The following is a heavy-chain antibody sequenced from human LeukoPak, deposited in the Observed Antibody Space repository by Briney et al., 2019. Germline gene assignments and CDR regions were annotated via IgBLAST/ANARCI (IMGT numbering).Heavy chain of an antibody. CDR1: GYTFNTYG. CDR2: ISPYNGNT. Sequence: ASVKVSCKASGYTFNTYGISWVRQAPGQGLEWSGWISPYNGNTKYAQKVQGRVTMTTDTSTSTGYMEPRSLRSDATAVYYCARVGDIYGPDAFDIWGQGTMVTVSS. V-gene: IGHV1-18*01. D-gene: IGHD3-9*01. J-gene: IGHJ3*02. CDR3: ARVGDIYGPDAFDI.